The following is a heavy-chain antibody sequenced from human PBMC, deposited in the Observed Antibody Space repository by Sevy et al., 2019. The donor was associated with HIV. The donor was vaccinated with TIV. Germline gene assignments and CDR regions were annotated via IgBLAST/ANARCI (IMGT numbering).Heavy chain of an antibody. D-gene: IGHD6-19*01. CDR1: GFTFSDYY. Sequence: GGSLRLSCAASGFTFSDYYMSWIRQAPGKGLEWVSYISSSGSTIYYADSVKGRFTISRDNAKNSLYLQMNSLRAEETAVYYCARVIGSGWCAFDIWGQGTMVTVSS. J-gene: IGHJ3*02. V-gene: IGHV3-11*01. CDR3: ARVIGSGWCAFDI. CDR2: ISSSGSTI.